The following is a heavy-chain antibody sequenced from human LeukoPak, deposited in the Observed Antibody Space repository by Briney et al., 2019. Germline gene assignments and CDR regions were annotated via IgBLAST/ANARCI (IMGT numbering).Heavy chain of an antibody. D-gene: IGHD5-24*01. CDR3: AREADDGVYYFDC. CDR2: INAGNGNT. V-gene: IGHV1-3*01. Sequence: GASVNVSCKASGYTFTSYAMHWVRRAPRQRLEWMGWINAGNGNTKYSQKFQGRVTITRDTSASTAYMELSSLRSEDTAVYYCAREADDGVYYFDCWGQGTLVTVSS. CDR1: GYTFTSYA. J-gene: IGHJ4*02.